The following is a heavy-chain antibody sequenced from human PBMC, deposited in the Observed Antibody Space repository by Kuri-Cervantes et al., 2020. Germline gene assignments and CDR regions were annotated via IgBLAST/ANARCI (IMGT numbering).Heavy chain of an antibody. CDR2: ISAYNGNT. D-gene: IGHD3-10*01. V-gene: IGHV1-18*01. Sequence: ASVKVSCKASGYTFTSYGISCVRQAPGQGLEWMGWISAYNGNTNYAQKLQGRVTMTTDTSTSTAYMELRSLRSDDTAVYYCARGPYYYGSGSYYNGYYYYGMDVWGQGTTVTVSS. CDR3: ARGPYYYGSGSYYNGYYYYGMDV. CDR1: GYTFTSYG. J-gene: IGHJ6*02.